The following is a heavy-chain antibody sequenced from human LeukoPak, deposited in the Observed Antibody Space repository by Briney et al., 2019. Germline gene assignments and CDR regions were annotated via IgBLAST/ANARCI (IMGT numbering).Heavy chain of an antibody. CDR1: GGSISSYY. CDR3: ARGDSTFDY. D-gene: IGHD5/OR15-5a*01. CDR2: IYYSGGT. J-gene: IGHJ4*02. Sequence: SETLSLTCTVSGGSISSYYWSWIRQPPGKGLEWIGYIYYSGGTNYNPSLKSRVTISVDTSKNQFSLKLSSVTAADTAVYYCARGDSTFDYWGQGTLVTVSS. V-gene: IGHV4-59*01.